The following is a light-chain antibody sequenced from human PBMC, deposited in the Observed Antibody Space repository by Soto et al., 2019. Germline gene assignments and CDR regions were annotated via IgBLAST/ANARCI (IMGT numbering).Light chain of an antibody. CDR2: AAS. J-gene: IGKJ4*01. CDR3: QQYYRWPVT. CDR1: LFIANH. Sequence: IVVTQSPATLSVSPGERVTFSCKASLFIANHLAWYQHKPGQSPRLLIHAASTRAPGVPARFSGSWSGAEFTLTIDSLQSDDSAIYYCQQYYRWPVTFGGGTKVDIK. V-gene: IGKV3-15*01.